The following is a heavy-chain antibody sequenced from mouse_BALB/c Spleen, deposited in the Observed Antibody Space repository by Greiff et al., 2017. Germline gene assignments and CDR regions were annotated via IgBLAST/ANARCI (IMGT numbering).Heavy chain of an antibody. V-gene: IGHV3-6*02. D-gene: IGHD1-2*01. CDR2: ISYDGSN. J-gene: IGHJ1*01. Sequence: EVKLQESGPGLVKPSQSLSLTCSVTGYSITSGYYWNWIRQFPGNKLEWMGYISYDGSNNYNPSLKNRISITRDTSKNQFFLKLNSVTTEDTATYYCARVLRLRYFDVWGAGTTVTVSS. CDR3: ARVLRLRYFDV. CDR1: GYSITSGYY.